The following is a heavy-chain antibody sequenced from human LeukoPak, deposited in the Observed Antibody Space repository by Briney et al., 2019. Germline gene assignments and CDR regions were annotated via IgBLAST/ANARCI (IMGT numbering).Heavy chain of an antibody. J-gene: IGHJ3*02. Sequence: SETLSLTCTVSGGSISSYYWSWIRQPAGKGLEWIGRIYTSGSTNYNPSLKSRVTMSVDTSNNEFSLKLSSVTAADTAVYCCARDRYSSSWYFRSGFDIWGQGTMVTVSS. CDR3: ARDRYSSSWYFRSGFDI. CDR1: GGSISSYY. D-gene: IGHD6-13*01. V-gene: IGHV4-4*07. CDR2: IYTSGST.